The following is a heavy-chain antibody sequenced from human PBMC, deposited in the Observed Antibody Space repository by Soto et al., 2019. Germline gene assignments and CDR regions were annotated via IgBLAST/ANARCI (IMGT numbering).Heavy chain of an antibody. Sequence: PSETLSLTCTVSGGSISSGDYYWSWIRQPPGKGLEWIGYIYYSGSTYYNPSLKSRVTISVDTSKNQFSLKLSSVTAADTAVYYCAREARGNSRVYYYYGMDVWRQGTTVTGSS. CDR1: GGSISSGDYY. D-gene: IGHD5-18*01. CDR3: AREARGNSRVYYYYGMDV. V-gene: IGHV4-30-4*01. J-gene: IGHJ6*02. CDR2: IYYSGST.